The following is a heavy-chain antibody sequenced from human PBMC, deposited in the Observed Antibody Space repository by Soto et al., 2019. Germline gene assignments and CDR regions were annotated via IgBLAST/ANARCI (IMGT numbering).Heavy chain of an antibody. Sequence: QVQLVQSGAEVKRPESSMKVSCKPSGGTFNNYAINWVRQAPGQGLEWMGAIIPISGTTKYAQKFQGRDTITADKSTSTGYMELSSLRSEDTAVYYCARWGGLSCSGAVCFKKPFDYGGQGTLVTVAS. J-gene: IGHJ4*02. CDR1: GGTFNNYA. V-gene: IGHV1-69*06. D-gene: IGHD2-15*01. CDR2: IIPISGTT. CDR3: ARWGGLSCSGAVCFKKPFDY.